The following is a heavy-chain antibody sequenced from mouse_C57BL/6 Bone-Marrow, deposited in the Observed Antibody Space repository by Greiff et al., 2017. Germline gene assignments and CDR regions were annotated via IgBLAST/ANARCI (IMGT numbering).Heavy chain of an antibody. J-gene: IGHJ3*01. D-gene: IGHD2-4*01. Sequence: VQLQQSGAELVRPGTSVKMSCKASGYTFTNYWIGWAKQRPGHGLEWIGDIYPGGGYTNYNEKFKGKATLTADKSSSTAYMQLSSLTSEDTAVYYCTFYYDCPFAYWGQGTLVTVSA. CDR3: TFYYDCPFAY. CDR2: IYPGGGYT. V-gene: IGHV1-63*01. CDR1: GYTFTNYW.